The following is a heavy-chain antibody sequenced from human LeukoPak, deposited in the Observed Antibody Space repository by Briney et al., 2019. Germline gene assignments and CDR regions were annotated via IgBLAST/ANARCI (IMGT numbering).Heavy chain of an antibody. D-gene: IGHD6-13*01. V-gene: IGHV3-13*01. CDR3: AGGVGSRRTNRAFDI. CDR1: GFTSSSYD. Sequence: GGSLRLSCAASGFTSSSYDMHWVRQATGKGLEWVSAIGTAGDTYYPGSVKGRFTISRENAKNSLYLQMNSLRAGDTAVYYCAGGVGSRRTNRAFDIWGQGTMVTVSS. J-gene: IGHJ3*02. CDR2: IGTAGDT.